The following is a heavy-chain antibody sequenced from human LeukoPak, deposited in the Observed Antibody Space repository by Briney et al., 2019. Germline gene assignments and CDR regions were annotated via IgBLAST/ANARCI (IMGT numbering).Heavy chain of an antibody. CDR1: GFTFSSYG. J-gene: IGHJ3*02. CDR2: IRYDGSNK. D-gene: IGHD2-2*01. CDR3: AKGTYCSSTSCPGDAFDI. V-gene: IGHV3-30*02. Sequence: PGGSLRLSCAASGFTFSSYGMHWVRQAPGRGLEWVAFIRYDGSNKYYADSVKGRFTISRDNSKNTLYLQMNSLRAEDTAEYYCAKGTYCSSTSCPGDAFDIWGQGTMVTVSS.